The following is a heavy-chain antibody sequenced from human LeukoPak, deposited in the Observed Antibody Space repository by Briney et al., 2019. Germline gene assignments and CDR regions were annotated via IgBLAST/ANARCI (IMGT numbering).Heavy chain of an antibody. Sequence: SETLSLTCTVSGGSISSGSYYWSWIRQPAGKGLEWIGRIYTSGSTNYNPSLKSRVTISVDTSKNQFSLKLSSVTAADTAVYYCARARLQASGSYERYYYMDVWGKGTTVTISS. V-gene: IGHV4-61*02. CDR1: GGSISSGSYY. J-gene: IGHJ6*03. CDR2: IYTSGST. D-gene: IGHD3-10*01. CDR3: ARARLQASGSYERYYYMDV.